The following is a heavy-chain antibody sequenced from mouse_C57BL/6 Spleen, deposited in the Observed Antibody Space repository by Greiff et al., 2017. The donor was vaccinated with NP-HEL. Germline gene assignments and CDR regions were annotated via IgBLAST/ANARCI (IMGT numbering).Heavy chain of an antibody. V-gene: IGHV5-16*01. CDR1: GFTFSDYY. Sequence: EVQLVESEGGLVQPGSSMKLSCTASGFTFSDYYMAWVRQVPEKGLEWVANINYDGSSTYYLDSLKSRFIISRDNAKNILYLQMSSLKSEDTATYYCARGLYYSNYNYAMDYWGQGTSVTVSS. J-gene: IGHJ4*01. CDR2: INYDGSST. CDR3: ARGLYYSNYNYAMDY. D-gene: IGHD2-5*01.